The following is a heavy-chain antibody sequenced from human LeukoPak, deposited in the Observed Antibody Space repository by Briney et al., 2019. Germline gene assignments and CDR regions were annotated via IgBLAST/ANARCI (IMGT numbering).Heavy chain of an antibody. Sequence: SETLSLTCTVSGGSISTYYWSWIRQPAGRGLEGIGRIYTSGSTNYNPSLKSRITMSVDTSKNQFSLKLSSVTAADTAVYYCAREEEQMARGLDPWGQGALVTVSS. CDR1: GGSISTYY. CDR2: IYTSGST. D-gene: IGHD5-24*01. V-gene: IGHV4-4*07. CDR3: AREEEQMARGLDP. J-gene: IGHJ5*02.